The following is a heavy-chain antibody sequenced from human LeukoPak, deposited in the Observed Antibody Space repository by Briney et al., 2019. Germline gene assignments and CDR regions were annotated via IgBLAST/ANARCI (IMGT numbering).Heavy chain of an antibody. CDR3: ARANLPIYYYYYMDV. D-gene: IGHD1-1*01. CDR1: GFTFSSYS. V-gene: IGHV3-48*01. J-gene: IGHJ6*03. CDR2: ISSSSTI. Sequence: GGSLRLSCAASGFTFSSYSMNWVRQAPGKGLEWVSSISSSSTIYYADSVKGRFTISRDNAKNSLYLQMNSLRAEDTAVYYCARANLPIYYYYYMDVWGKGTTVTVSS.